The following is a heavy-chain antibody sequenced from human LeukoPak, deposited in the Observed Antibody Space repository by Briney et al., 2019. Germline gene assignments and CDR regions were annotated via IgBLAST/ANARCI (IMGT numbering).Heavy chain of an antibody. CDR1: GYTFTSYY. CDR3: ATLFSEPN. Sequence: GESLKISCKASGYTFTSYYMHWVRQAPGQGLEWMGIINPSGGSTSYAQKFQGRVTMTRDMSTSTVYMELSSLRSEDTAVYYCATLFSEPNWGQGTLVTVSS. CDR2: INPSGGST. J-gene: IGHJ4*02. D-gene: IGHD1-14*01. V-gene: IGHV1-46*01.